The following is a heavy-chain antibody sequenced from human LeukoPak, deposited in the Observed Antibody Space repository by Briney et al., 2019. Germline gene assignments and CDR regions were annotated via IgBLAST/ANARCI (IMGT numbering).Heavy chain of an antibody. V-gene: IGHV4-34*01. J-gene: IGHJ4*02. Sequence: PSETLSLTCAVYGGSFSGYSWSWIRQFPGKGLEWIGEINHSGSTNYNPSLKSRVTISVDTSKNPFSLKLSSVTAADTAVYYCARTREEIDYWGQGTLVTVSS. CDR3: ARTREEIDY. CDR2: INHSGST. CDR1: GGSFSGYS. D-gene: IGHD5-24*01.